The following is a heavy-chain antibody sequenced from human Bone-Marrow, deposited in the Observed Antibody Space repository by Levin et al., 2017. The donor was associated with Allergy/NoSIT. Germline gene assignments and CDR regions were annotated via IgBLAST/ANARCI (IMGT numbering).Heavy chain of an antibody. CDR1: GYTFTSYY. CDR3: ARDVYYDFWSGYYGRFGWFDP. CDR2: INPSGGST. V-gene: IGHV1-46*01. J-gene: IGHJ5*02. D-gene: IGHD3-3*01. Sequence: GESLKISCKASGYTFTSYYMHWVRQAPGQGLEWMGIINPSGGSTSYAQKFQGRVTMTRDTSTSTVYMELSSLRSEDTAVYYCARDVYYDFWSGYYGRFGWFDPWGQGTLVTVSS.